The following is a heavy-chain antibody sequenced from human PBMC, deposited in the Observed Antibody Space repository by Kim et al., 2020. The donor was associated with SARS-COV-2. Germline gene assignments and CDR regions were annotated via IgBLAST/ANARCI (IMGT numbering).Heavy chain of an antibody. J-gene: IGHJ6*03. CDR3: AREVLRYFDWTPWPGTYYYYYMDV. CDR1: GGSISSYY. CDR2: IYTSGST. V-gene: IGHV4-4*07. Sequence: SETLSLTCTVSGGSISSYYWSWIRQPAGKGLEWIGRIYTSGSTNYNPSLKSRVTMSVDTSKNQFSLKLSSVTAADTAVYYCAREVLRYFDWTPWPGTYYYYYMDVWGKGTTVTVSS. D-gene: IGHD3-9*01.